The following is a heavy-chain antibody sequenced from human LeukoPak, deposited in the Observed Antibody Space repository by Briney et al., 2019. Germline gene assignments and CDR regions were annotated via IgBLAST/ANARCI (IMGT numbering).Heavy chain of an antibody. V-gene: IGHV3-30*18. J-gene: IGHJ4*02. CDR2: ISYDGSNK. CDR1: GFTFSSYG. CDR3: AKVGPQGTIFGVVTY. Sequence: GGSLRLSCAASGFTFSSYGVHWVRQAPGKGLEWVAVISYDGSNKYYADSVKGRFTISRDNSKNTLYLQMNSLRAEDTAVYYCAKVGPQGTIFGVVTYWGQGTLVTVSS. D-gene: IGHD3-3*01.